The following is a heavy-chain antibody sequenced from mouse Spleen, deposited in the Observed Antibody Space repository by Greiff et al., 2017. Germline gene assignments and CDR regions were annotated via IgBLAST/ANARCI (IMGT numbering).Heavy chain of an antibody. J-gene: IGHJ2*01. V-gene: IGHV5-9-1*01. Sequence: EVKLVESGGGLVKPGGSLKLSCAASGFTFSSYAMSWVRQTPEKRLEWVATISSGGSYTYYPDSVKGRFTISRDNAKNTLYLQMSSLRSEDTAMYYCARLGQSTMSRGDYWGQGTTLTVSS. CDR1: GFTFSSYA. D-gene: IGHD2-1*01. CDR2: ISSGGSYT. CDR3: ARLGQSTMSRGDY.